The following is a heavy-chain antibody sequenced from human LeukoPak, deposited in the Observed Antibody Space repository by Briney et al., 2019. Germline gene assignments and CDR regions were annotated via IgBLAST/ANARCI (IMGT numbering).Heavy chain of an antibody. V-gene: IGHV4-30-2*01. Sequence: SETLSLTCAVSGGSISSGGYSWSWIRQPPGKGLEWIGYIYHSGSTYYNPSLKSRVTISVDRSKNQFSLKLSSVTAADTAVYYCARGRGYSSSWYHYWGQGTLVTVSS. CDR1: GGSISSGGYS. J-gene: IGHJ4*02. CDR2: IYHSGST. CDR3: ARGRGYSSSWYHY. D-gene: IGHD6-13*01.